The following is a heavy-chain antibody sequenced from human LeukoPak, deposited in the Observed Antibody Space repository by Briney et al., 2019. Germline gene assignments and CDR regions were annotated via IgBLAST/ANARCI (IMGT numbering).Heavy chain of an antibody. CDR3: ARDPAYYDILTGYYARYYFDY. Sequence: SETLSLTCTVSGYSISSGYYWGWIRQPPGKGLEWIGSIYHSGSTYYNPSLKSRVTISVDTSKNQFSLKLSSVTAADTAVYYCARDPAYYDILTGYYARYYFDYWGQGTLVTVSS. CDR2: IYHSGST. D-gene: IGHD3-9*01. V-gene: IGHV4-38-2*02. CDR1: GYSISSGYY. J-gene: IGHJ4*02.